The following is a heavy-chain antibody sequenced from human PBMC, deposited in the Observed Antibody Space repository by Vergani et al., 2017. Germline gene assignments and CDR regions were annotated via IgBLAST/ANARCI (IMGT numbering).Heavy chain of an antibody. J-gene: IGHJ3*02. CDR1: GGSISSGDYY. Sequence: QVQLQESGPGLVKPSQTLSLTCTVSGGSISSGDYYWSWLRQPPGKGLEWIGYIYYSGSTYYNPSLKRRVTISVDTSKNQFSLKLSSVTAADTAVYYCARAGYHNKGAAFDIWGQGTMVTVSS. CDR3: ARAGYHNKGAAFDI. CDR2: IYYSGST. V-gene: IGHV4-30-4*08. D-gene: IGHD1-26*01.